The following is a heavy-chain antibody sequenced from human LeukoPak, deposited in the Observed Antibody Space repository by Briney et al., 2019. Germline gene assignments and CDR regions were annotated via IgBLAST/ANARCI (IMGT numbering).Heavy chain of an antibody. CDR3: VTDHTPRSYSGGWRGAFDI. CDR1: GFTFRRHG. CDR2: ITSKTDGGTT. Sequence: PGGSLRLSCAASGFTFRRHGMNWVRQAPGKGLEWVGRITSKTDGGTTDFAAPVKGRFTISRDDSKNTLYLQMNSLKTEDTAVYYCVTDHTPRSYSGGWRGAFDIWGQGTVVTVSS. V-gene: IGHV3-15*01. J-gene: IGHJ3*02. D-gene: IGHD6-19*01.